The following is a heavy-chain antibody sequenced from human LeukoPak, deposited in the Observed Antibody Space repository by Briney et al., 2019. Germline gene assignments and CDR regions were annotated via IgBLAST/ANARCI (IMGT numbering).Heavy chain of an antibody. Sequence: GGSLRLSCAASGFTFNSYTIHWDRQAPGKGLECVAVISYDGNNEHYADSVKGRFTISRDNSKNTLYLQMNSLRAEDSAVYYCARDLSGGGLDYWGQGTLVTVSS. CDR1: GFTFNSYT. J-gene: IGHJ4*02. CDR3: ARDLSGGGLDY. V-gene: IGHV3-30-3*01. D-gene: IGHD3-16*01. CDR2: ISYDGNNE.